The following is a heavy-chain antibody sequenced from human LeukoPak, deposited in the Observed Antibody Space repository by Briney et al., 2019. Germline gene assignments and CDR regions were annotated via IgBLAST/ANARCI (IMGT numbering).Heavy chain of an antibody. CDR3: ASMMYGSDPF. J-gene: IGHJ4*02. V-gene: IGHV4-34*01. CDR2: INHSGST. D-gene: IGHD3-10*01. CDR1: GGSFSGYY. Sequence: PSETLSLTCAVYGGSFSGYYCSWIRQPPGKGLEWIGEINHSGSTNYNPSLKSRVTISVDTSKNQFSLKLSSVIAADTAVYYCASMMYGSDPFWGQGTMVTVSS.